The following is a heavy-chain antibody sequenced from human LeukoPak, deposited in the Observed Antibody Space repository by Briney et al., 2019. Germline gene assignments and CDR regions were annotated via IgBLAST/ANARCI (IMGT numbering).Heavy chain of an antibody. CDR2: IYYSGST. V-gene: IGHV4-39*07. CDR1: GGSISSSSYY. CDR3: ARDGTGTTDY. D-gene: IGHD1-1*01. J-gene: IGHJ4*02. Sequence: KSSETLSLTCTVSGGSISSSSYYWGWIRQPPGKGLEWIGSIYYSGSTYYNPSLKSRVTISVDTSKNQFSLRLSSVTAADTAVYYCARDGTGTTDYWGQGTLVIVSS.